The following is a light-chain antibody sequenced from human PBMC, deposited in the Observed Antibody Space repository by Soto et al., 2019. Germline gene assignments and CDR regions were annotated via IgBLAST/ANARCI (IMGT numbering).Light chain of an antibody. CDR3: QQYSNHSPG. CDR1: QSILKSSIKKNS. Sequence: DIVMTQSPDSLAVSLGERATIKCRSSQSILKSSIKKNSLAWYQQKPGQPPRLLIYWASTRDSGVPDRFSGSGSGTEFTLTISSLQPDDFATYYCQQYSNHSPGFGQGTKV. J-gene: IGKJ1*01. CDR2: WAS. V-gene: IGKV4-1*01.